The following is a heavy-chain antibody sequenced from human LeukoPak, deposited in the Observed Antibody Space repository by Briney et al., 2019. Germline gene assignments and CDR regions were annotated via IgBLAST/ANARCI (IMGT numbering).Heavy chain of an antibody. J-gene: IGHJ3*02. CDR2: ISYDGTNK. V-gene: IGHV3-30-3*01. CDR3: ALGGSSDAFDI. CDR1: GLTFSIYA. Sequence: PGRSLRLSCAASGLTFSIYAMHWVRQAPGKGLEWVAVISYDGTNKYHADSVKGRFTITRENSRNTLYLQINSLRVEDTAVYYCALGGSSDAFDIWGQGTMVTVSS. D-gene: IGHD1-26*01.